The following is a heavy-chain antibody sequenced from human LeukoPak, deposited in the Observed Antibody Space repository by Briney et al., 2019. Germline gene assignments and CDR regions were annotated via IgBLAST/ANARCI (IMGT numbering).Heavy chain of an antibody. CDR1: GGSIRSTSYY. J-gene: IGHJ6*03. CDR2: IYYSGST. Sequence: SETLSLTCTVSGGSIRSTSYYWGWIRQPPGKGLEWIGSIYYSGSTYYNPSLKSRVTISVDTSKNQFSLKLSSVTAADTAVYYCGRLFYDFWSGHYYYYMDVWGRGTTVTVSS. V-gene: IGHV4-39*01. D-gene: IGHD3-3*01. CDR3: GRLFYDFWSGHYYYYMDV.